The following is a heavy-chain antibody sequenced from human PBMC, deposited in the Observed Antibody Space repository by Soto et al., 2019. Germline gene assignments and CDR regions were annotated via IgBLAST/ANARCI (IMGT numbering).Heavy chain of an antibody. Sequence: SETLSLTCSVSGSSISPYYWSWLRQPPGKGLEWIGYIHYSGSTKYNPSLRGRVTISVDTSKNQFSLRLISVTAADTAVYFCVRVGGYYGDYPNFDYWGQGTLVTVS. CDR2: IHYSGST. V-gene: IGHV4-59*01. D-gene: IGHD4-17*01. CDR3: VRVGGYYGDYPNFDY. CDR1: GSSISPYY. J-gene: IGHJ4*02.